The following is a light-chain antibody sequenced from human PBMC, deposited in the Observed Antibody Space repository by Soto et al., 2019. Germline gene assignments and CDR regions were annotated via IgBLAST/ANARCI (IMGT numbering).Light chain of an antibody. V-gene: IGLV2-14*01. CDR2: EVA. CDR3: SSYTNTGTLYV. Sequence: QSVLTEPASLSGSPGQSITISCTGTSSDIGAYNYVSWYQQHPGKAPKLIIYEVAKRPSGVSSRFSGSKSGNTASLTISGLQAEDEADYHCSSYTNTGTLYVFGTGTRSPS. J-gene: IGLJ1*01. CDR1: SSDIGAYNY.